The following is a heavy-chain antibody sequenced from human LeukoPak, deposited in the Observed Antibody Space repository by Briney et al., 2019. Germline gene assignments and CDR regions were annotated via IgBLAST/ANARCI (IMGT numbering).Heavy chain of an antibody. CDR2: IYYSGST. CDR3: ARSILHSGGSCCWYYFDY. V-gene: IGHV4-59*11. CDR1: GGSFSNRY. Sequence: SETLSHTCTVSGGSFSNRYWSWLRQSPGKGLEWIGYIYYSGSTSYNPSLNSRVTFSIDTSKSQFSLHLNSVTAADTAVYYCARSILHSGGSCCWYYFDYWGQGALVTVSS. J-gene: IGHJ4*02. D-gene: IGHD2-15*01.